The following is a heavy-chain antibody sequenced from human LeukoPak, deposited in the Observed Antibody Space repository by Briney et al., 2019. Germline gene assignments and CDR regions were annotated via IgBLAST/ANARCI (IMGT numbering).Heavy chain of an antibody. V-gene: IGHV3-23*01. J-gene: IGHJ5*02. CDR2: ISGSGGST. CDR1: GFTFSSYA. D-gene: IGHD3-3*01. CDR3: AKLVPSDDFWSGYLGWFDP. Sequence: GGSLRLSCAASGFTFSSYAMSWVRQAPGKGLEWVSAISGSGGSTYYADSVKGRFTISRDNSKNALYLQMNSLRAEDTAVYYCAKLVPSDDFWSGYLGWFDPWGQGTLVTVSS.